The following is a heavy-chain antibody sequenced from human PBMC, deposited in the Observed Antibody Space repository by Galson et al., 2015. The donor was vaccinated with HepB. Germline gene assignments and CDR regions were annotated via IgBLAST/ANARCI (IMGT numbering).Heavy chain of an antibody. CDR3: ARGGYGDSLYYYFDY. Sequence: SLRLSCAASGFTFSRYSLNWVRQAPGKGLEWVSSISSSSSYIYYADSVKGRFTISRDNAKKSLYLQMNSLRAEDTAVYYCARGGYGDSLYYYFDYWGQGTLVTVSS. CDR1: GFTFSRYS. V-gene: IGHV3-21*01. D-gene: IGHD4-17*01. CDR2: ISSSSSYI. J-gene: IGHJ4*02.